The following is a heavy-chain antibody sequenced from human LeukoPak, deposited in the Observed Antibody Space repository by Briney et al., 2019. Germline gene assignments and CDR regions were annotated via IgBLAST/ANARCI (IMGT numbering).Heavy chain of an antibody. V-gene: IGHV3-23*01. CDR2: ISGRSGST. CDR3: AKAASSSWPSYYYGMDV. D-gene: IGHD6-13*01. J-gene: IGHJ6*02. CDR1: GFTFSSYA. Sequence: GGSLRLSCAASGFTFSSYAMSWVRQAPGKGLEWVSVISGRSGSTYYADSVKGRFTISRDNSRNTLYLQMNSLRADDTAVYYCAKAASSSWPSYYYGMDVWGQGTTVTVSS.